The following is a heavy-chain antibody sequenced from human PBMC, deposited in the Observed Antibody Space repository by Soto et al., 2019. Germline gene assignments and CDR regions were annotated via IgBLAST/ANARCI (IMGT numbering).Heavy chain of an antibody. CDR3: ARRVAVAGTFHFDY. CDR1: GFTFSSYW. J-gene: IGHJ4*02. CDR2: IKQDGSEK. Sequence: QTVGSLRLSCAASGFTFSSYWMSWVRQAPGKGLEWVANIKQDGSEKYYVDSVKGRFTISRDNAKNSLYLQMNSLRAEDTAVYYCARRVAVAGTFHFDYWGQGTLVTVSS. V-gene: IGHV3-7*03. D-gene: IGHD6-19*01.